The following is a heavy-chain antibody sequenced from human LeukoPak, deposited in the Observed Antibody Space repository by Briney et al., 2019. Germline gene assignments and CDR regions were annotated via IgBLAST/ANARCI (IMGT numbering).Heavy chain of an antibody. CDR1: GFTFSSYS. V-gene: IGHV3-21*01. Sequence: GGSLRLSCAASGFTFSSYSMNWVRQAPGKGLEWVSSISSSSSYIYYADSVKGRFTISGDNAKNSLYLQMNSLRAEDTAVYYCASAVAAAPIDAFDIWGQGTMVTVSS. CDR3: ASAVAAAPIDAFDI. CDR2: ISSSSSYI. D-gene: IGHD6-13*01. J-gene: IGHJ3*02.